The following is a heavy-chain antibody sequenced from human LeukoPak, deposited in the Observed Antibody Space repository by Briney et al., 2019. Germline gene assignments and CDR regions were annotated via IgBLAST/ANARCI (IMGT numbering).Heavy chain of an antibody. CDR1: GFTFSSYG. CDR3: ARTIEMATISYFDY. D-gene: IGHD5-24*01. V-gene: IGHV3-48*04. Sequence: GGSLSLTCAASGFTFSSYGMNWVRQAPGKGLEWVSYISSSDSTIYYADSVKGRFTISRDNAKNSLYLQMNSLRAGDTAVYYCARTIEMATISYFDYWGQGTLVTVSS. CDR2: ISSSDSTI. J-gene: IGHJ4*02.